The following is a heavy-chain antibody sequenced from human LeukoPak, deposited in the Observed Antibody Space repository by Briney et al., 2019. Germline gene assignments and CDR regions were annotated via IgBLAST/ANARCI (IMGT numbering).Heavy chain of an antibody. Sequence: PGGSLRLSCAASGFTFSSYAMSWVRQAPGKGLEWVSYISSSGSTIYYADSVKGRFTISRDNAKNSLYLQMNSLRAEDTAVYYCARQETNWSYEDYWGQGTLVTVSS. J-gene: IGHJ4*02. CDR1: GFTFSSYA. D-gene: IGHD1-7*01. V-gene: IGHV3-48*04. CDR2: ISSSGSTI. CDR3: ARQETNWSYEDY.